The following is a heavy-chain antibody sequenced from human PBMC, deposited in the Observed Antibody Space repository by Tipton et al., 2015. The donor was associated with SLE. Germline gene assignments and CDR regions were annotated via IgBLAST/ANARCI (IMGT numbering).Heavy chain of an antibody. V-gene: IGHV4-61*01. CDR1: GGSVSSGSHY. J-gene: IGHJ4*02. Sequence: TLSLTCTVSGGSVSSGSHYWSWIRQPPGKGLEWIGYIYYSGSTNYNPSLKSRVTISVDTSKNQFSLKLSSVTAADTAVYYCARGPWFGAKVDYWGQGTLVTVSS. D-gene: IGHD3-10*01. CDR3: ARGPWFGAKVDY. CDR2: IYYSGST.